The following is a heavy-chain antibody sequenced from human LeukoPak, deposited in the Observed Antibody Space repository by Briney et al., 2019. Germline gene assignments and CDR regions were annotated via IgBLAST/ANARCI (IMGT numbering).Heavy chain of an antibody. V-gene: IGHV3-23*01. J-gene: IGHJ6*02. Sequence: GGSLRLSCATSGFTFSTYTMNWVRQAPGKGLEWVSAISGSGGSTYYADSVKGRFTISRDNSKNTLYLQMNSLRAEDTAVYYCAKCEDYYDSSGYPRPYYYYGMDVWGQGTTVTVSS. CDR2: ISGSGGST. CDR3: AKCEDYYDSSGYPRPYYYYGMDV. CDR1: GFTFSTYT. D-gene: IGHD3-22*01.